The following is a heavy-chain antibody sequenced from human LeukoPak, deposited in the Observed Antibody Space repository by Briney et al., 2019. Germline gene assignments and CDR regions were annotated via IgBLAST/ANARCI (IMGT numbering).Heavy chain of an antibody. CDR2: ISSSSSYI. Sequence: GGSLRLSCAASGFTFSSYSMNWVRQAQGKGLEWVSSISSSSSYIYYADSVKGRFTISRDNAKNSLYLQKNRLRAEDTAVYYCARDPAYYYDSSGYPFDYWGQGTLVTVSS. V-gene: IGHV3-21*01. CDR3: ARDPAYYYDSSGYPFDY. D-gene: IGHD3-22*01. J-gene: IGHJ4*02. CDR1: GFTFSSYS.